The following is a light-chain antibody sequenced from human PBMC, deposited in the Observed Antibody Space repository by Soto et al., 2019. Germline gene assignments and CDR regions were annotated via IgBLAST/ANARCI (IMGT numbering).Light chain of an antibody. CDR3: QQSYSSPPT. CDR2: AAS. V-gene: IGKV1-39*01. J-gene: IGKJ1*01. CDR1: QGISSY. Sequence: IPLTQSPSSLSASLGARVTVPCRASQGISSYLAWYQQKAGKAPKLLIYAASTLRSGVPSRFSGSGSATDFTLTISSLQPEDFATYYCQQSYSSPPTCGQGTKGDIK.